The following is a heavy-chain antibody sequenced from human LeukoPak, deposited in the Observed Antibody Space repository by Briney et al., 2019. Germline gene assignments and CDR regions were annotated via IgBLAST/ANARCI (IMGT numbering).Heavy chain of an antibody. CDR2: TYSGGRT. V-gene: IGHV3-53*01. CDR3: ARVYYGSGSLHYYYYYMDV. CDR1: GFSVTNNY. Sequence: GGSLRLSCAASGFSVTNNYMSWVRQAPGKGLEWVSVTYSGGRTYYADSVKGRFTISRDNSKNTVYLQMNSLRADDTAVYYCARVYYGSGSLHYYYYYMDVWGKGTTVTISS. D-gene: IGHD3-10*01. J-gene: IGHJ6*03.